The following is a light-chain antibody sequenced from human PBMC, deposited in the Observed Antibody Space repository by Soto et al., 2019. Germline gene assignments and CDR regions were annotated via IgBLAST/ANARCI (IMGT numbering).Light chain of an antibody. CDR1: SSDVGNYNL. Sequence: QSALTQPASVSGSPGQSITISCTGTSSDVGNYNLVSWYQQHPGEAPKLLIYEGSKRPSGVSNRFSGSKFGNTASLTISGLQAEDEVDYYWCSYAGDSTGVFGGGTKLTVL. CDR2: EGS. V-gene: IGLV2-23*01. J-gene: IGLJ3*02. CDR3: CSYAGDSTGV.